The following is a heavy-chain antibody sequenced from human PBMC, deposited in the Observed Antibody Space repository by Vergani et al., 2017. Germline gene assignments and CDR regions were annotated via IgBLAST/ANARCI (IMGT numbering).Heavy chain of an antibody. Sequence: EVQLVESGGGLVKPGGSLRLSCAASGFTFSSYSMNWVRQAPGKGLEWVSSISSRSSYIYYADSVKGRFTISRDNAKNSLYLQMNSLRAEDTAVYYCAGLILTNSNYYYYMDVWGKGTTVTVSS. J-gene: IGHJ6*03. V-gene: IGHV3-21*01. CDR1: GFTFSSYS. D-gene: IGHD3-22*01. CDR3: AGLILTNSNYYYYMDV. CDR2: ISSRSSYI.